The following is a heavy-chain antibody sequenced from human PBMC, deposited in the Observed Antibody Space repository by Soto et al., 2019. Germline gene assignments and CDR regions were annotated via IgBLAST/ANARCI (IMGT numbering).Heavy chain of an antibody. J-gene: IGHJ4*02. D-gene: IGHD3-3*01. CDR3: ARRNTSNFVPYDPHFDY. CDR2: ITVYSGVT. V-gene: IGHV1-18*01. CDR1: GYTFPSYG. Sequence: QGQLVQSGAEVKKPGASMKVSCKASGYTFPSYGISWLRQTSGQGLEWMGWITVYSGVTNYAQKFRGRVTMTTDTSTNTAYMELRDLRFDDTAVYYCARRNTSNFVPYDPHFDYWGQGTLVTVSS.